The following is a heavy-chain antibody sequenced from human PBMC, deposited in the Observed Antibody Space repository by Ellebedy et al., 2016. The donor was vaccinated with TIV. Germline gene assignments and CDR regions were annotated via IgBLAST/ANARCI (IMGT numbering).Heavy chain of an antibody. Sequence: PGGSLRLSCAASGFTFSSYDMHWVRQAQGKGLEWVAAISYHGTYKYYADSVKGRLTISRDNSKNTLYLQMNSLRAEDTAVYYCARSDPPSRSWGQGTPVTVSS. V-gene: IGHV3-30*01. CDR2: ISYHGTYK. CDR1: GFTFSSYD. J-gene: IGHJ4*02. CDR3: ARSDPPSRS.